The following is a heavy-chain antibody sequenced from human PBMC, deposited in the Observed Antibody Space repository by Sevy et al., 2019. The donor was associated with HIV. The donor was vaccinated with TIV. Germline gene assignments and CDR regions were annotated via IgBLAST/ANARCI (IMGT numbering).Heavy chain of an antibody. CDR2: IWYGGSNK. V-gene: IGHV3-33*01. CDR3: AREVAAADHYYYCGMDV. Sequence: GGSLRLSCAASGFTFSSYGMHWVRQAPGKGLEWVAVIWYGGSNKYYADSVKGRFTISRDNSKNTLYLQMNSLRAEDTAVYYCAREVAAADHYYYCGMDVWGQGTTVTVSS. CDR1: GFTFSSYG. J-gene: IGHJ6*02. D-gene: IGHD6-13*01.